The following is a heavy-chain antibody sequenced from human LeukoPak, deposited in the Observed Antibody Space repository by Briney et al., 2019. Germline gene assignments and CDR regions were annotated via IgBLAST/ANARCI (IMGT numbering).Heavy chain of an antibody. CDR1: GFTFSSYG. V-gene: IGHV3-30*02. Sequence: GGSLRLPCAASGFTFSSYGMHWVRQAPGKGLEWVAFIRYDGSNKYYADSVKGRFTISRDDSKNTLYLQMNSLRAEDTAVYYCAKERLAVAGYFDYWGQGTLVTVSS. D-gene: IGHD6-19*01. J-gene: IGHJ4*02. CDR3: AKERLAVAGYFDY. CDR2: IRYDGSNK.